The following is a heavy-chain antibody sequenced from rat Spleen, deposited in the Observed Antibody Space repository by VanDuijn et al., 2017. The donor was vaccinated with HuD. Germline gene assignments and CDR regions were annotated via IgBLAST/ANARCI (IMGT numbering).Heavy chain of an antibody. Sequence: EVHLVESGGGLVQPGRSLKLSCTASGFTFSDYYMAWVRQAPKKGLEWVASISYEGSSTYYGDSVKGRFTISRDNAKNTLYLQMDSLRSADTATYYCARREPDWYFDFWGPGTMVTVSS. CDR1: GFTFSDYY. V-gene: IGHV5-22*01. J-gene: IGHJ1*01. D-gene: IGHD5-1*01. CDR2: ISYEGSST. CDR3: ARREPDWYFDF.